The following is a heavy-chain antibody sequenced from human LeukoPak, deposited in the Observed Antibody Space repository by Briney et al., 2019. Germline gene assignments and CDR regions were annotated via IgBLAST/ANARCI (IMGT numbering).Heavy chain of an antibody. CDR3: AKGGYRGYDFNYYYGRDV. Sequence: TGGSLRLSCAASGFTFSSYAMSWVRQAPGEGLEWVSAICGSGSSTYYADSVKGRFTISRDNSKNTLYLQMNSLRAEDTAVYYCAKGGYRGYDFNYYYGRDVWGQGTTVTVSS. V-gene: IGHV3-23*01. D-gene: IGHD5-12*01. CDR2: ICGSGSST. CDR1: GFTFSSYA. J-gene: IGHJ6*02.